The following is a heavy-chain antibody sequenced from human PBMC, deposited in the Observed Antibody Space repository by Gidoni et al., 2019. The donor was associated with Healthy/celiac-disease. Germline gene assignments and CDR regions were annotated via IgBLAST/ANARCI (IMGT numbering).Heavy chain of an antibody. CDR2: INHSGST. D-gene: IGHD3-10*01. CDR1: GGSFSGSY. V-gene: IGHV4-34*01. CDR3: ARGNRMVRGVPGY. Sequence: QVQLQQWGAGLLKPSETLSLTCAVHGGSFSGSYGSWIRQPPGKGLEWIGEINHSGSTKYNPSLKSRVTISVDTSKNQFSLKLSSVTAADTAVYYCARGNRMVRGVPGYWGQGTLVTVSS. J-gene: IGHJ4*02.